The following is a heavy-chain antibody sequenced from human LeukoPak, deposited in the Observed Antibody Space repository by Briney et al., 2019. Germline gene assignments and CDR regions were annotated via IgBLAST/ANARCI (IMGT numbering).Heavy chain of an antibody. CDR2: ISGSGGST. D-gene: IGHD3-10*02. CDR3: AELGITMIGGV. V-gene: IGHV3-23*01. Sequence: GGSLRLSCAASGFTFSSYGMSWVRQAPGKGLEWVSAISGSGGSTYYADSVKGRFAISRDNAKNSLYLQMNSLRAEDTAVYYCAELGITMIGGVWGKGTTVTISS. J-gene: IGHJ6*04. CDR1: GFTFSSYG.